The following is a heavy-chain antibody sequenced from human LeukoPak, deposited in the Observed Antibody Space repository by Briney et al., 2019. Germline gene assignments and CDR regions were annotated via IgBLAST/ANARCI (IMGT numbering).Heavy chain of an antibody. V-gene: IGHV3-30*18. CDR3: AKDRLSIAAAGTFFDY. Sequence: PGGSLRLSCPASGFTFSSYDMHWVRQAPGKGLEWVAVISYDGSNKYYADSVKGRFTISRDNSKNTLYLQMNSLRAEDTAVYYCAKDRLSIAAAGTFFDYWGQGTLVTVSS. D-gene: IGHD6-13*01. CDR2: ISYDGSNK. CDR1: GFTFSSYD. J-gene: IGHJ4*02.